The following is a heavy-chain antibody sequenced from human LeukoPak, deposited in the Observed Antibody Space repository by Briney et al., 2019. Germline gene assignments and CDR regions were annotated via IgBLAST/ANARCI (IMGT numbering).Heavy chain of an antibody. V-gene: IGHV1-24*01. Sequence: ASVKVSCKVSGYTLTELSMHWVRQAPGKGLEWMGGFDPEDGETIYAQKFQGRVTMTEDTSTDTAYMELSNLRSDDTAVYYCATNLATVVTPAYYWGQGTLVTVSS. CDR3: ATNLATVVTPAYY. D-gene: IGHD4-23*01. CDR2: FDPEDGET. J-gene: IGHJ4*02. CDR1: GYTLTELS.